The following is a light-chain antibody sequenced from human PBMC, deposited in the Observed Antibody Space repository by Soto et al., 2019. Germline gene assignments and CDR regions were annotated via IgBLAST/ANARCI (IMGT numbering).Light chain of an antibody. CDR3: QQYDSVFT. Sequence: DIQMTQSPSTLSASVGDRVTITCLASQSISSWLAWYQQKPGKAPKLLIYDASSLESGVPSRFSGSGSGTDFTFTISSLQAEDIATYFCQQYDSVFTFGQGTRLEIK. J-gene: IGKJ5*01. CDR1: QSISSW. V-gene: IGKV1-5*01. CDR2: DAS.